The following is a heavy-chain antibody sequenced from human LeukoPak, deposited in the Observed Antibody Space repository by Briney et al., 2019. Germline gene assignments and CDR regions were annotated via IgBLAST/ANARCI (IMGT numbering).Heavy chain of an antibody. Sequence: GESLKISCKGSGYSFTSYWIGWVRQMPGKGLEWMGIIYPGDSDTRYSPSFQGQVTISADKSISTAYLQWSSLKASDTAMYYCASYCSSTSCHHPRAFDIWGQGTMATVSS. CDR3: ASYCSSTSCHHPRAFDI. V-gene: IGHV5-51*01. CDR1: GYSFTSYW. CDR2: IYPGDSDT. D-gene: IGHD2-2*01. J-gene: IGHJ3*02.